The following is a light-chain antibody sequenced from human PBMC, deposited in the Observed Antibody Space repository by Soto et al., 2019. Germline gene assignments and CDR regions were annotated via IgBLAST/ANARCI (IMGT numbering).Light chain of an antibody. CDR3: EQYDNSHLT. J-gene: IGKJ4*01. CDR2: GTS. V-gene: IGKV3-20*01. Sequence: ENVLTQSPGTLSLSPGERATLSCRASQSVNSKYLAWYQQKPGQAPSLLIYGTSSRATGIPDRFSASGSGTDFTLTISRLEPEDVAVYYCEQYDNSHLTFGGGTKVEIK. CDR1: QSVNSKY.